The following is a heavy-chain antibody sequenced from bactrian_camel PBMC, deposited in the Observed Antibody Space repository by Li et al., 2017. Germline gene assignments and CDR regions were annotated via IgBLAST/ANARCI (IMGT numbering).Heavy chain of an antibody. CDR3: ASYGDKWDYKY. CDR1: LSPFNAYY. J-gene: IGHJ4*01. CDR2: INTYEST. V-gene: IGHV3S1*01. Sequence: HVQLVESGGGLVQSGGSLRLTCATSNLSPFNAYYMSWIRQAPGKGLEWVSFINTYESTYYADSVKGRFTISRDNAENTLYLQLNSLKTEDMAMYYCASYGDKWDYKYWGQGTQVTVS. D-gene: IGHD6*01.